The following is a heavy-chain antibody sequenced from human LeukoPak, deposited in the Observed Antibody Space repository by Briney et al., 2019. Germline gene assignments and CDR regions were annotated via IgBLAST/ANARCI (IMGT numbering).Heavy chain of an antibody. Sequence: GGSLRLSCAASGFTFSSYGMHWVRQAPGKGLEWVALIRYDGSNKYYADSVKGRFTISRDNSKNSLYLQMNSLRAEDTALYYCAKDISHLYGSGSSLDYWGQGTLVTVSS. D-gene: IGHD3-10*01. CDR1: GFTFSSYG. J-gene: IGHJ4*02. V-gene: IGHV3-30*02. CDR3: AKDISHLYGSGSSLDY. CDR2: IRYDGSNK.